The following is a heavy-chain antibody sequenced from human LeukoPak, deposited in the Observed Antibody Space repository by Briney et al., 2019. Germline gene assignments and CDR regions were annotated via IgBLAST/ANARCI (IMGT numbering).Heavy chain of an antibody. D-gene: IGHD1-26*01. CDR3: ARGGSYLSAFDI. CDR1: GFTFSSSA. Sequence: GGSLRPSCAASGFTFSSSAMSWVRQAPGKGLEWVSAISGSGGSTYYADSVKGRFTISRDNSKNTLYLQMNSLRAEDTAVYYCARGGSYLSAFDIWGQGTMVTVSS. J-gene: IGHJ3*02. V-gene: IGHV3-23*01. CDR2: ISGSGGST.